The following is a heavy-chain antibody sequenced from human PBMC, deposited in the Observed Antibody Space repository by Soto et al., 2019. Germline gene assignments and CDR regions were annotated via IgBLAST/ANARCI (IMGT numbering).Heavy chain of an antibody. V-gene: IGHV3-30*03. D-gene: IGHD6-19*01. CDR1: GFTFSRSG. CDR3: ARPRLEGAGIWEAFDI. CDR2: ISYDGSSK. J-gene: IGHJ3*02. Sequence: GGSLRLSCAASGFTFSRSGVHWVRQAPGRGLEWLAAISYDGSSKYYGDSIKGRFAISRDNSKNTVFLLMNSLISEDTAEYYCARPRLEGAGIWEAFDIWGQGTVVTVSS.